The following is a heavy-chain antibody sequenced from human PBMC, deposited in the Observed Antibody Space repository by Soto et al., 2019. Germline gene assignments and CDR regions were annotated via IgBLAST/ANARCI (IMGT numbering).Heavy chain of an antibody. CDR1: GFTFSSYE. CDR2: ISSSGSTI. V-gene: IGHV3-48*03. Sequence: GGSLRLSCAASGFTFSSYEMNWVRQAPGKGLEWVSYISSSGSTIYYADSVKGRFTISRDNAKNSLYLQMNSLRAEDTAVYYCARVGDCSSTSCYYYYYYMDVWGKGTTVTVSS. J-gene: IGHJ6*03. D-gene: IGHD2-2*01. CDR3: ARVGDCSSTSCYYYYYYMDV.